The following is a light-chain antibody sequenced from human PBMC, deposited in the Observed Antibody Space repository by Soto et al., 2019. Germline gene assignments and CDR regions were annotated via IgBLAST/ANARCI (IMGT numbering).Light chain of an antibody. V-gene: IGLV3-21*02. CDR1: NMGSKS. Sequence: SYELTQPTSVSVAPGQTARITCAGNNMGSKSVHWYQQKPGQAPVLVVYDDSDRPSGIPERFSGSISGNTATLTISRVEAGDEADFYCQVWESGSDHVVFGGGTKLTVL. CDR3: QVWESGSDHVV. CDR2: DDS. J-gene: IGLJ2*01.